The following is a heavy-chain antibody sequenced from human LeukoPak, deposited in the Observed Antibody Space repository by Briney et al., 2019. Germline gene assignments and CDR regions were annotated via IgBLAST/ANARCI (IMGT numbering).Heavy chain of an antibody. CDR3: APTRGSSSWPFDY. CDR2: INSDGSST. J-gene: IGHJ4*02. Sequence: GGSLRLSCAASGNYWMHWVRQAPGKGLVWVSHINSDGSSTTYADSVKGRFTISRDNAKNALYLQMNSLRAEDTAVYYCAPTRGSSSWPFDYWGQGTLVTVSS. CDR1: GNYW. V-gene: IGHV3-74*01. D-gene: IGHD6-13*01.